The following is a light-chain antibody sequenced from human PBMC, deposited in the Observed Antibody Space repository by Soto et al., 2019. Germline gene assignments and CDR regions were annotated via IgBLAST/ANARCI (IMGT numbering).Light chain of an antibody. J-gene: IGKJ3*01. CDR2: AAS. V-gene: IGKV1-39*01. Sequence: DIQMTQSSSSLYASVGDRVTITCRSSQNINVNLNWYQQKPGKAPNILIYAASSLQSGVPSRFSGSGPGTDFTLTISSLQPEDFATYYCEKSYIIPPTCGPGTKVQIK. CDR3: EKSYIIPPT. CDR1: QNINVN.